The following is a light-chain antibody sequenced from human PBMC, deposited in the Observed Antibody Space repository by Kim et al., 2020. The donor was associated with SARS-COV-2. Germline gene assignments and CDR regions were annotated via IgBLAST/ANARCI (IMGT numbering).Light chain of an antibody. CDR1: QGISSY. J-gene: IGKJ1*01. CDR2: AAS. Sequence: AIRITQSPSSLSASTGDRVTITCRASQGISSYLAWYQQKPGKAPKLLIYAASPLQIGVPSRFSGSGSGTDFTLTISCLQSEDFATYYCQQYYSYPRTFGQGTKVDIK. V-gene: IGKV1-8*01. CDR3: QQYYSYPRT.